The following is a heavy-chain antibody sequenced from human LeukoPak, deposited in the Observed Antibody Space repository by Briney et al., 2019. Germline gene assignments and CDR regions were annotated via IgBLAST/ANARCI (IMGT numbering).Heavy chain of an antibody. V-gene: IGHV3-15*01. Sequence: PGGSLRLSCVASGFTFSNAWMSWVRQAPGKGLEWVGRIKSKTDGRTMEYAAPVQGRFTISRDDSKNTLYLQINSLKTEDTAVYYCTTYPYSSGWYPFDSWGQGTLVTVSS. J-gene: IGHJ4*02. CDR2: IKSKTDGRTM. CDR1: GFTFSNAW. D-gene: IGHD6-19*01. CDR3: TTYPYSSGWYPFDS.